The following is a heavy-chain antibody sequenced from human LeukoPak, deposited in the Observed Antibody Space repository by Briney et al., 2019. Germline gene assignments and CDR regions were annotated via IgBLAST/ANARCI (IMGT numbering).Heavy chain of an antibody. Sequence: GSVKVSCKASGYTFNIYGISWVRQAPGQGLEWMGWISAYNGDTKYAEKLQGRVTMTTDTSTSTAYMELRSLRSDDTAVYYCARDPSNTSGWYVYFDYWGQGTLVTVSS. V-gene: IGHV1-18*04. CDR1: GYTFNIYG. CDR2: ISAYNGDT. J-gene: IGHJ4*02. D-gene: IGHD6-19*01. CDR3: ARDPSNTSGWYVYFDY.